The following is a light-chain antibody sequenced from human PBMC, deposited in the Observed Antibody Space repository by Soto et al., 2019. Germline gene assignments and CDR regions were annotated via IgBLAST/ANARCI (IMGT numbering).Light chain of an antibody. J-gene: IGKJ1*01. CDR2: DAS. CDR3: QQYNSGCT. CDR1: QSISSW. V-gene: IGKV1-5*01. Sequence: DIQMTQSPSTLSASVGDRVTITCRASQSISSWLAWYQQKPGKAPKLLIYDASSLESGVPSRFSGSGSGTEFTLTISSLQPDDFATYYCQQYNSGCTFGQGTKVDIK.